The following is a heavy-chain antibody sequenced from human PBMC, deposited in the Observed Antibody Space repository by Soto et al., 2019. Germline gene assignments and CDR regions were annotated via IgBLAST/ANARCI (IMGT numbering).Heavy chain of an antibody. Sequence: QVQLQESGPGLVKPSQTLSLTCTVSGGSISSGDYYWSWIRQRPGKGLEWIGYIYYSGSTYYNPSLKSRVTISVDTSKNQFSLKLSSVTAADTAVYYCARELWPNYYYYGMDVWGQGTTVTVSS. CDR1: GGSISSGDYY. J-gene: IGHJ6*02. D-gene: IGHD5-18*01. V-gene: IGHV4-30-4*01. CDR3: ARELWPNYYYYGMDV. CDR2: IYYSGST.